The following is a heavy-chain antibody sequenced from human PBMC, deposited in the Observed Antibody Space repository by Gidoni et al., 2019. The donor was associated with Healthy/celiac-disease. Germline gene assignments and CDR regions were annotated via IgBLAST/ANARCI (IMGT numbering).Heavy chain of an antibody. V-gene: IGHV4-34*01. J-gene: IGHJ6*03. CDR3: ARARVNGDRPHYYYYYYMDV. CDR2: INHSGST. Sequence: QVQLQQWGAGLLKPSETLSLTCAVYGGSFSGYYWSWLRQPPGKGLEWIGEINHSGSTNYNPSLKSRVTISVDTSKNQFSLKLSSVTAADTAVYYCARARVNGDRPHYYYYYYMDVWGKGTTVTVSS. D-gene: IGHD4-17*01. CDR1: GGSFSGYY.